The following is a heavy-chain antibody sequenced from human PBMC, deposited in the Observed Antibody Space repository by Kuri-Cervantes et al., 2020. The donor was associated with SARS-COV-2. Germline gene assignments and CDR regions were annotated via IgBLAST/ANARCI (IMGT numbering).Heavy chain of an antibody. CDR3: ARGMGRYSSSFDY. V-gene: IGHV3-21*01. Sequence: LSLTCAASGFTFSSYSMNWVRQAPGKGLDWVSSISSSSSYIYYADSVKGRFTISRDNAKNSLYLQMNSLRAEDTAVYYCARGMGRYSSSFDYWGQGTLVTVSS. D-gene: IGHD6-6*01. J-gene: IGHJ4*02. CDR2: ISSSSSYI. CDR1: GFTFSSYS.